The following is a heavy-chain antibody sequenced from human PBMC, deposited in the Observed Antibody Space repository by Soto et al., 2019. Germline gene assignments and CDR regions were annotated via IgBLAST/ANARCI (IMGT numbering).Heavy chain of an antibody. J-gene: IGHJ5*02. D-gene: IGHD1-26*01. CDR1: GGICVNFG. CDR3: AKNQGVELVPLATVDWFDP. CDR2: ISGSGFKK. V-gene: IGHV3-23*01. Sequence: GGSLRLSCAASGGICVNFGMSWVRQAPGKGLEWISSISGSGFKKYYADSVKGRFTISRDNSKSTVYLELNNLSAEDTAVYHCAKNQGVELVPLATVDWFDPWGQGSVVTVSS.